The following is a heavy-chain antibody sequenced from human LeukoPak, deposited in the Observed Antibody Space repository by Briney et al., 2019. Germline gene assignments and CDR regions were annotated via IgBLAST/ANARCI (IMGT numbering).Heavy chain of an antibody. CDR1: GGSFSGYY. D-gene: IGHD1/OR15-1a*01. V-gene: IGHV4-34*01. Sequence: SETLSLTCSVYGGSFSGYYWSWIRQPPGKGLEWIGEINHSGSTNYNPSLKSRVTISVDTSKNQFSLKLSSVTAADTAVYYCARENTVFDYWGQGTLVTVSS. J-gene: IGHJ4*02. CDR2: INHSGST. CDR3: ARENTVFDY.